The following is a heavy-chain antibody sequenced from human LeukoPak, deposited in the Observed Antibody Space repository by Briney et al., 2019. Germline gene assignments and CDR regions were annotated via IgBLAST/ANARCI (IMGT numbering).Heavy chain of an antibody. Sequence: GGSLRLSCAASGFTFSSYSMNWVRQAPGKGLEWVSSISSSSSYIYYADSVKGRFTISRDNAKNSLYLQMNSLRAEDTAVYYCARDLPAVVRGVDDAFDIWGQGTMVTVSS. J-gene: IGHJ3*02. D-gene: IGHD3-10*01. V-gene: IGHV3-21*01. CDR3: ARDLPAVVRGVDDAFDI. CDR1: GFTFSSYS. CDR2: ISSSSSYI.